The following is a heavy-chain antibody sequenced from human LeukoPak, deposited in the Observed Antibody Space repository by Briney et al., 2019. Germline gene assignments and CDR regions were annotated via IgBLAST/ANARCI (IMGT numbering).Heavy chain of an antibody. V-gene: IGHV1-2*02. J-gene: IGHJ2*01. CDR1: GYTFTGYY. D-gene: IGHD4-17*01. Sequence: GASVKVSCKASGYTFTGYYMHWVRQAPGQGLEWMGWINPKSGGTNYAQKFQGRVTMTRDTSISTAYMEVSRLRSDDTAVYYCVRGLTTVATWLYLWGRGTLVTVSS. CDR2: INPKSGGT. CDR3: VRGLTTVATWLYL.